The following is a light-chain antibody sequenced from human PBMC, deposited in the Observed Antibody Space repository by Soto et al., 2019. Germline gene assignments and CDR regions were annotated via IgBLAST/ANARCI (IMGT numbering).Light chain of an antibody. CDR2: DAS. CDR1: QSISTR. CDR3: QQYNSYST. V-gene: IGKV1-5*01. J-gene: IGKJ1*01. Sequence: DIQMTQSPSTLSASAGDRVTITCRASQSISTRLAWYQQKPGKAPKLLIYDASSLESGVPSRFSGSGSGTEFTLTITSLHPEDFASYYCQQYNSYSTFGQGTKV.